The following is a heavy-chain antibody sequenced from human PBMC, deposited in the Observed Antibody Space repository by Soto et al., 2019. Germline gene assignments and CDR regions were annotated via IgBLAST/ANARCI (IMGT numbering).Heavy chain of an antibody. CDR3: ARCGDRDFWSGDYHYFMAF. Sequence: PSQPMSLTYTVADGYISNIGCYRGRIRQPPGKGLEWIGSIYYSGSTYYNPSLKSRVTISVDTSKNQFSLKLSSVTAADTAVYYCARCGDRDFWSGDYHYFMAFWGKGTTVTVSS. V-gene: IGHV4-39*01. J-gene: IGHJ6*03. D-gene: IGHD3-3*01. CDR1: DGYISNIGCY. CDR2: IYYSGST.